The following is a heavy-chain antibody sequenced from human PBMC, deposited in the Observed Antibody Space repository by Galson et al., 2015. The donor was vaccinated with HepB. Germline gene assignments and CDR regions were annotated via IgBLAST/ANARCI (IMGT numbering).Heavy chain of an antibody. CDR2: ISYDGSNK. V-gene: IGHV3-30*04. CDR1: GFTFSSYA. CDR3: ASESHPHISSYSSSWYSDY. J-gene: IGHJ4*02. D-gene: IGHD6-13*01. Sequence: SLRLSCAASGFTFSSYAMHWVRQAPGKGLEWVAVISYDGSNKYYADSVKGRFTISRDNSKNTLYLQMNSLRAEDTAVYYCASESHPHISSYSSSWYSDYWGQGTLVTVSS.